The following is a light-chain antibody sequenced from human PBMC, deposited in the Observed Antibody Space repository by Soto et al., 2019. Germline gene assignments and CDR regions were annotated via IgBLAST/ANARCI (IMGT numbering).Light chain of an antibody. CDR2: KAS. J-gene: IGKJ1*01. Sequence: DIRMTQSPSTLSAAVGDRVPITGRASQSISSWLAWYQQRPGKAPKLLIYKASTLESGVPSRFRGSGSGTEFTLTISTLQPDDFATYYCQQYNSYSWTFGQGTKVDIK. CDR1: QSISSW. V-gene: IGKV1-5*03. CDR3: QQYNSYSWT.